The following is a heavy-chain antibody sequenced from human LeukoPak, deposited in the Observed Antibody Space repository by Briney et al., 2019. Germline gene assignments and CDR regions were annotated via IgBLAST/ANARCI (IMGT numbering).Heavy chain of an antibody. CDR3: ARAHFRYSSIEYYFDY. D-gene: IGHD6-13*01. CDR2: ISSSSSTI. V-gene: IGHV3-48*04. CDR1: GSTFSSYS. J-gene: IGHJ4*02. Sequence: PGGSLRLSCAASGSTFSSYSMNWVRQAPGKGLEWVSYISSSSSTIYYADSVKGRFTISRDNAKNSLYLQMNSLRAEDTAVYYCARAHFRYSSIEYYFDYWGQGTLVTVSS.